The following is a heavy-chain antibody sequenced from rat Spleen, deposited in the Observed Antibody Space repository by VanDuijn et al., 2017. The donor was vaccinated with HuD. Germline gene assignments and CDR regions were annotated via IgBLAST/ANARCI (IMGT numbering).Heavy chain of an antibody. CDR3: ATPLFDY. J-gene: IGHJ2*01. CDR2: ITTAGDNT. V-gene: IGHV5-25*01. CDR1: GFTFSNYY. Sequence: EVQLVESGGGLVLPGRSTKLSCVASGFTFSNYYMAWVRQAPTKGLEWVASITTAGDNTYYRDSVKGRFTISRNNAKSTLYLQMDSLRSEDTATYYCATPLFDYWGQGVMVTVSS.